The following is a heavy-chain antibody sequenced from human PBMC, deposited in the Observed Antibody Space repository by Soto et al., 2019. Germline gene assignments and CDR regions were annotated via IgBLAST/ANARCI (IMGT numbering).Heavy chain of an antibody. D-gene: IGHD3-10*01. CDR1: GYTFTSYY. CDR2: INPSGGST. J-gene: IGHJ3*02. CDR3: ASGSGPYGSGSYNDAFDI. V-gene: IGHV1-46*03. Sequence: ASVKVSCKASGYTFTSYYMHWVRQAPGQGLEWMGIINPSGGSTSYAQKFQGRVTMTRDTSTSTVYMELSSLRSEDTAVYYCASGSGPYGSGSYNDAFDIWGQGTMVTV.